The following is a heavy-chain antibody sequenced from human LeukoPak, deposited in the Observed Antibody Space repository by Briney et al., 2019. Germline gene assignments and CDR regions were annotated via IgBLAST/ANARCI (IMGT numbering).Heavy chain of an antibody. CDR1: GFTFSRYW. CDR3: AREPPTTRFDY. D-gene: IGHD5-12*01. Sequence: VGSLGLSCAASGFTFSRYWMSWVRQAPGKGLEWVANIKEDGSEKLHVDSVKGRFTISRDNAKNSLYLQMNSLRVEDTAVYYCAREPPTTRFDYWGQGTLVTVSS. V-gene: IGHV3-7*04. CDR2: IKEDGSEK. J-gene: IGHJ4*02.